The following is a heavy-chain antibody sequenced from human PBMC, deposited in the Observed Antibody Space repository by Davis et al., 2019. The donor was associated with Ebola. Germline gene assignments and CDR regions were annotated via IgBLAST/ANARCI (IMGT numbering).Heavy chain of an antibody. Sequence: GESLKISCAASGFTFSSYGMHWVRQAPGKGLEWVAVIWYDGSNKYYADSVKGRFTISRDNSKNTLYLQMNSLRAEDTAVYYCAKADTAMVFYYYYYGMDVWGQGTTVTVSS. CDR3: AKADTAMVFYYYYYGMDV. CDR1: GFTFSSYG. CDR2: IWYDGSNK. J-gene: IGHJ6*02. D-gene: IGHD5-18*01. V-gene: IGHV3-30*02.